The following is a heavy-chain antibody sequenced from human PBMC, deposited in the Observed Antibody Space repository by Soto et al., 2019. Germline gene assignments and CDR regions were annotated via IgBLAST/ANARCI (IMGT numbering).Heavy chain of an antibody. J-gene: IGHJ6*02. CDR2: ISSSSSYT. D-gene: IGHD3-10*01. CDR3: ARAQQGLRHYYGMDV. Sequence: GGSLRLSCAASGFTFSDYYMSWIRQAPGKGLEWVSYISSSSSYTNYADSVKGRFTISRDNAKNSLYLQMNSLRAEDTAVYYCARAQQGLRHYYGMDVWGQGTTVTVSS. CDR1: GFTFSDYY. V-gene: IGHV3-11*06.